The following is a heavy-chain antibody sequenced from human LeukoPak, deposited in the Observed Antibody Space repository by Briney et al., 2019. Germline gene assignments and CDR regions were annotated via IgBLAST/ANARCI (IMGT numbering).Heavy chain of an antibody. CDR3: ARRSGSYRGPYYFDY. Sequence: SETLSLTCTVSGVSISSYYWSWIRQPPGKGLEWIGYIYYSGSTNYNPSLKSRVTISVDTSKNQFSLKLSSVTAADTAVYYCARRSGSYRGPYYFDYWGQGTLVTVSS. CDR1: GVSISSYY. V-gene: IGHV4-59*01. D-gene: IGHD1-26*01. J-gene: IGHJ4*02. CDR2: IYYSGST.